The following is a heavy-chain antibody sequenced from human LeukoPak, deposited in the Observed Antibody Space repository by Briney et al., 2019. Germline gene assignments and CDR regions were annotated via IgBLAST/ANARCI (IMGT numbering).Heavy chain of an antibody. CDR3: ARVSGGTSRGAFDI. CDR2: ISAYNGNT. D-gene: IGHD1-26*01. Sequence: ASVKVSCKASGYTFTSYGISWVRQAPGQGLEWMGWISAYNGNTNYAQKLQGRVTMTTDTSTSTAYMELRSLRSDDTAVYYCARVSGGTSRGAFDIWGQGTMVTVSS. V-gene: IGHV1-18*01. J-gene: IGHJ3*02. CDR1: GYTFTSYG.